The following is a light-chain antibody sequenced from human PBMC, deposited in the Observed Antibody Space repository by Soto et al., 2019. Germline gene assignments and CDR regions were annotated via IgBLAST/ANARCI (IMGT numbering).Light chain of an antibody. CDR3: QQYYSIPIT. CDR2: WAS. J-gene: IGKJ5*01. Sequence: DIVMTQSPDSLAVSLGERATINCKSSQSVLYNFNNKKYLAWYQQKPGQPHKLLIYWASTRESGVPDRFSGSGSGTDFTLTIGSLQAEDVAVYYCQQYYSIPITFGQGTRLEIK. V-gene: IGKV4-1*01. CDR1: QSVLYNFNNKKY.